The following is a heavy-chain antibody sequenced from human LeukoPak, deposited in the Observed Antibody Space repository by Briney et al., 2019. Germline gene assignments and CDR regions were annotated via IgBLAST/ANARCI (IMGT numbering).Heavy chain of an antibody. V-gene: IGHV3-23*01. CDR1: GXAFSNQA. J-gene: IGHJ4*02. CDR3: AKDARRTSGWYFFDY. Sequence: PGGSLRLSRAASGXAFSNQAMGWVRQASGKGLEWVSVISDSGDITYYADSVKGRFTISRDNSKNTLFLQMNSLRAEDTAVYYCAKDARRTSGWYFFDYWGQGTLVTVSS. CDR2: ISDSGDIT. D-gene: IGHD6-19*01.